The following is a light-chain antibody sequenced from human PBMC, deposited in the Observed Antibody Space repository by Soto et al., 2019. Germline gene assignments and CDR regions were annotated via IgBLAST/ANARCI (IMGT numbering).Light chain of an antibody. CDR2: GAS. CDR3: QQYDYWPRT. Sequence: EIVMTQSPATLSVSPGQTATLSCRASQSLNTKLAWYQQKPGQAPRLLIYGASTRAVGVPARFSGSGSGTEFTLTISSLQSEDFAVYYCQQYDYWPRTFGQGTKVEIK. CDR1: QSLNTK. J-gene: IGKJ1*01. V-gene: IGKV3-15*01.